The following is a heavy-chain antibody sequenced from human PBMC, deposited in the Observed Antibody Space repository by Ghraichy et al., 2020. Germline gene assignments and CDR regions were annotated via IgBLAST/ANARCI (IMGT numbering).Heavy chain of an antibody. J-gene: IGHJ6*02. CDR1: GGSISSGGYY. D-gene: IGHD3-3*01. CDR3: ARDFRSGSSGHYGMDV. V-gene: IGHV4-31*03. CDR2: IYYSGST. Sequence: SETLSLTCTVSGGSISSGGYYWSWIRQHPGKGREWIVYIYYSGSTYYTSSLKSRITISVYTSKNQFSLKLSSVTAAATAVYYCARDFRSGSSGHYGMDVWGLGTTVTVSS.